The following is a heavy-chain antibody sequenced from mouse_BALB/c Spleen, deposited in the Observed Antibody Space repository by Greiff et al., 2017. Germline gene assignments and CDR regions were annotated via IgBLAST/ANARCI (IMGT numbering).Heavy chain of an antibody. D-gene: IGHD3-1*01. J-gene: IGHJ1*01. CDR2: ISSGSSTI. V-gene: IGHV5-17*02. CDR1: GFTFSSFG. Sequence: EVQLVESGGGLVQPGGSRKLSCAASGFTFSSFGMHWVRQAPEKGLEWVAYISSGSSTIYYADTVKGRFTISRDNPKNTLFLQMTSLRSEDTAMYYCARSGLRGWYCDVWGAGTTVTVSS. CDR3: ARSGLRGWYCDV.